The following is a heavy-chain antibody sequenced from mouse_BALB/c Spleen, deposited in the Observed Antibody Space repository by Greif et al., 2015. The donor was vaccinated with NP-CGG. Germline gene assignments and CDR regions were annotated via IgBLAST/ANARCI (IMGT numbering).Heavy chain of an antibody. Sequence: EVMLVESGGGLVQPGGSLRLSCATSGFTFSDFYMEWVRQPPGKRLEWIAASRNKANDYTTEYSASVKGRFIVSRDTSQSILSFQMKARRAEDTAFYYWERDDVYYCYFVVWGAGTTAPVPS. CDR2: SRNKANDYTT. V-gene: IGHV7-1*02. J-gene: IGHJ1*01. CDR3: ERDDVYYCYFVV. CDR1: GFTFSDFY.